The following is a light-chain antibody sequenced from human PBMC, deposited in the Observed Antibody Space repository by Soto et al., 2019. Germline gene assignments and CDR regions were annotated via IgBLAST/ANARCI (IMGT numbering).Light chain of an antibody. CDR1: SSNIGGGYN. CDR3: QSYDSSLSGSV. V-gene: IGLV1-40*01. CDR2: GNS. J-gene: IGLJ3*02. Sequence: QLVLTQPPSVSGALGQRVTISCTGSSSNIGGGYNVHWYQQLPGTAPKLLIYGNSNRPSGVPDRFSGSKSGTSASLAITGLQSEHEADYFCQSYDSSLSGSVFGGGTKLSVL.